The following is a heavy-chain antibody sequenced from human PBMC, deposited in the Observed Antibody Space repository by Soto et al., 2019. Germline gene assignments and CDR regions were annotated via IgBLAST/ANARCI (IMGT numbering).Heavy chain of an antibody. J-gene: IGHJ4*02. CDR2: IYDSGST. CDR1: GGSISSYY. CDR3: EAPPRY. V-gene: IGHV4-59*01. Sequence: PSGTLSLTCTVSGGSISSYYWSWIRQPPGKGLEWIGYIYDSGSTNYNPSLKSRVTISVDTSKNQFSLKLTSVTAADTAVYYCEAPPRYGGQGTLVTVPS.